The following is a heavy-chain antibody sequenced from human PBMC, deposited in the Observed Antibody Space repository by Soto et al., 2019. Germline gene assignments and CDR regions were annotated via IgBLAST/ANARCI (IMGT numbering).Heavy chain of an antibody. V-gene: IGHV4-31*03. CDR3: ARDFMEGGYSYFQH. CDR1: GGSISSGGYY. J-gene: IGHJ1*01. D-gene: IGHD1-26*01. CDR2: IYYSGST. Sequence: QLQLQESGPGLVKPSQTLSLTCTVSGGSISSGGYYWSWIRQHPGKGLEWIGYIYYSGSTYYSPSLKSRLIISVDTSKNQFSLKLSSVTAADTAVYYCARDFMEGGYSYFQHWGQGTLVTVSS.